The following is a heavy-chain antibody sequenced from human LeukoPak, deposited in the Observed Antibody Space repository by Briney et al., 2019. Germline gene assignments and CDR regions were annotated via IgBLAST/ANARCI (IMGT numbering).Heavy chain of an antibody. CDR1: GFTFSTYS. Sequence: PGGSLRLSCAASGFTFSTYSMNWVRQAPGKGLEWVSYISSSSDRILYADSVKGRFTISRDNAKNSLYLQMNSLRDEDTAMYYCARVPRGADNWFDPWGQGTLVTVSS. CDR3: ARVPRGADNWFDP. CDR2: ISSSSDRI. V-gene: IGHV3-48*02. D-gene: IGHD3-10*01. J-gene: IGHJ5*02.